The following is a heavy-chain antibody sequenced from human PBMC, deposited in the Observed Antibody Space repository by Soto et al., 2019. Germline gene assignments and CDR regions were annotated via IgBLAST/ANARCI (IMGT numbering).Heavy chain of an antibody. CDR1: GFTFSSYS. J-gene: IGHJ6*02. V-gene: IGHV3-48*02. D-gene: IGHD1-1*01. Sequence: GGSLRLSCAASGFTFSSYSMNWVRQAPGKGLEWVSYISSSSSTIYYADSVKGRFTISRDNAKNSLYRQMNSLGDEDTAVYYCARDRTWAIGGTTGTTVAELLGSVPIIYYYYGMDVWGQGTTVTVSS. CDR2: ISSSSSTI. CDR3: ARDRTWAIGGTTGTTVAELLGSVPIIYYYYGMDV.